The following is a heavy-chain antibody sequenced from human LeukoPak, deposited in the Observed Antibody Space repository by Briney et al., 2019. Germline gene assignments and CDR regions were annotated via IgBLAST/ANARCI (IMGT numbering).Heavy chain of an antibody. V-gene: IGHV3-30*02. D-gene: IGHD2-2*01. CDR2: IRYDGSNK. Sequence: GGSLRLSCAASGFTFSSYGMHWVRQAPGKGLEWVAFIRYDGSNKYYADSVKGRFTISRDNSKNTLYLQMNSLRAEDTAVYYCAKVLKVGYCSSTSCHLIDYWGQGTLVTVSS. CDR3: AKVLKVGYCSSTSCHLIDY. CDR1: GFTFSSYG. J-gene: IGHJ4*02.